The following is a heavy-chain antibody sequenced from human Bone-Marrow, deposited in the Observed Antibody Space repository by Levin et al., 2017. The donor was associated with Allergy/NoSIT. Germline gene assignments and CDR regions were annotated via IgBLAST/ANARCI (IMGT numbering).Heavy chain of an antibody. V-gene: IGHV3-48*01. CDR2: ISSSSNNI. J-gene: IGHJ6*02. D-gene: IGHD2/OR15-2a*01. CDR3: ARDPNSAFHYYYGMDV. Sequence: LSLTCAASGFTFGSYSMNWVRQAPGKGLEWLSYISSSSNNIYYADSVQGRFTISRDNAKKSLYLQMNSLGAEDTAVYYCARDPNSAFHYYYGMDVWGQGTTVTVSS. CDR1: GFTFGSYS.